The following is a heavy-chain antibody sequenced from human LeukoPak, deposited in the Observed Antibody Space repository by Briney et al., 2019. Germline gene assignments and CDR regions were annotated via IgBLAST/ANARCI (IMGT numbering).Heavy chain of an antibody. CDR1: GFTFSSYS. CDR2: ISSSGSTI. D-gene: IGHD2-15*01. J-gene: IGHJ3*02. Sequence: GGSLRLSCAASGFTFSSYSMNWVRQAPGKGLEWVSYISSSGSTIYYADSVKGRFTISRDNSKNTLYLQMNSLRAEDTAVYYCARFAHVVINAFDIWGQGTMVTVSS. CDR3: ARFAHVVINAFDI. V-gene: IGHV3-48*01.